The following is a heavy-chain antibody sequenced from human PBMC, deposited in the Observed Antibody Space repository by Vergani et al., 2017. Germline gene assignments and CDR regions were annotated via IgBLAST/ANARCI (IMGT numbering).Heavy chain of an antibody. Sequence: EVQLVESGGGLVQPGGSLRLSCAASGFTVSSNYMSWVRQAPGKGLEWVSVIYSGGSTYYADSVKGRFTISRDNSKNTLYLQMNSLRAEDTAVYYCARDTAYYYGSGRDYYYYYYMDVWGKGTTVTVSS. CDR2: IYSGGST. CDR3: ARDTAYYYGSGRDYYYYYYMDV. CDR1: GFTVSSNY. D-gene: IGHD3-10*01. V-gene: IGHV3-66*02. J-gene: IGHJ6*03.